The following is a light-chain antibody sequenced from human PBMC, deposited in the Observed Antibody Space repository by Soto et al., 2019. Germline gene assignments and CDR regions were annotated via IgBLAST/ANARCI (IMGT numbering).Light chain of an antibody. CDR2: KAS. CDR1: QSVGSW. CDR3: QQYSNSWT. Sequence: DIQMTQSPSTLSASVGDRVTITCRASQSVGSWLAWYQQRPGNAPKLLIYKASILESGVPSRFSGSGSGTEFTLTISSLQPDDFATYYCQQYSNSWTFGQGTKVEIK. V-gene: IGKV1-5*03. J-gene: IGKJ1*01.